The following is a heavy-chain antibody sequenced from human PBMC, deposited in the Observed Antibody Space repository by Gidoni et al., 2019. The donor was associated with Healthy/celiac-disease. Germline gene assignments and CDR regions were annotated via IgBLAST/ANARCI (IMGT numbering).Heavy chain of an antibody. CDR3: ARHPGGGVGATPWYFDL. D-gene: IGHD1-26*01. V-gene: IGHV4-39*01. J-gene: IGHJ2*01. Sequence: QLQLQESGPGLVKPSETLFLTCTVSAGSISSSSYYWGWIRQPPGKGLEWIGSIYYSGSTYYNPSLKSRVTISVDTSKNQFSLKLSSVTAADTAVYYCARHPGGGVGATPWYFDLWGRGTLVTVSS. CDR1: AGSISSSSYY. CDR2: IYYSGST.